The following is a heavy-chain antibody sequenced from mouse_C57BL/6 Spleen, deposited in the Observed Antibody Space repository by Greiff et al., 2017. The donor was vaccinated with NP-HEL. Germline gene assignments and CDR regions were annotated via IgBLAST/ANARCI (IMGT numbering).Heavy chain of an antibody. J-gene: IGHJ4*01. CDR3: ARWDYGYDDAMDY. Sequence: QVQLQQSGPELVKPGASVKISCKASGYAFSSSWMNWVKQRPGKGLEWIGRIYPGDGDTNYNGKFKGKATLTADKSSSTAYMQLSSLTSEDSAVYFCARWDYGYDDAMDYWGQGTSVTVSS. CDR1: GYAFSSSW. CDR2: IYPGDGDT. V-gene: IGHV1-82*01. D-gene: IGHD2-2*01.